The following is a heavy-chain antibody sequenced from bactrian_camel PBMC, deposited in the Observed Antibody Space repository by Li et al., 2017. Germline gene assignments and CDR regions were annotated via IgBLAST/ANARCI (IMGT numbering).Heavy chain of an antibody. D-gene: IGHD3*01. CDR1: GYIYNSNC. J-gene: IGHJ6*01. CDR2: IYTDGESP. V-gene: IGHV3S54*01. CDR3: AQGPRMPAGQALGARWYSS. Sequence: HVQLVESGGGSAQVGGSLRLSCAGSGYIYNSNCLAWFRQAPGQKREVVATIYTDGESPYYADNVKGRFTISRDNAKNTVYLQMDSLEPDDTGIYYCAQGPRMPAGQALGARWYSSWGQGTQVTVS.